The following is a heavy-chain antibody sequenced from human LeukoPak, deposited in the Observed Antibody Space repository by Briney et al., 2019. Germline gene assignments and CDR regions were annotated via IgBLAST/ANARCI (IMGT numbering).Heavy chain of an antibody. CDR3: ARGPDYDILADYFDY. CDR2: ITSVSTT. CDR1: GFRFSHHG. J-gene: IGHJ4*02. V-gene: IGHV3-23*01. Sequence: GGSLRLSCAASGFRFSHHGMNWVRQAPGKGLEWVSGITSVSTTYFADSVRGRFSISRDNSKNTMWLQMSSLRAEDTAVYYCARGPDYDILADYFDYWGQGTLVTVSS. D-gene: IGHD3-9*01.